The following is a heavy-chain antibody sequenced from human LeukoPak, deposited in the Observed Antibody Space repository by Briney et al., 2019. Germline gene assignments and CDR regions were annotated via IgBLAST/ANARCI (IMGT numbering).Heavy chain of an antibody. D-gene: IGHD2-15*01. V-gene: IGHV3-7*01. CDR1: GFSFGSNW. Sequence: GGSLRLSCAASGFSFGSNWMNWVRQSPGKGLEWAANIRQDGTEKNYVDSVKGRFIISRDNAKNSLYLQMNSLRAEDTAVYYCAAGTGYLIEKWGQGTLVTVSS. CDR3: AAGTGYLIEK. J-gene: IGHJ4*02. CDR2: IRQDGTEK.